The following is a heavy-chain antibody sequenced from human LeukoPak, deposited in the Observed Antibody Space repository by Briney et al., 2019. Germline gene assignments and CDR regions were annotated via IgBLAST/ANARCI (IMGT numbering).Heavy chain of an antibody. CDR3: ARHLSDRMPGIDY. CDR1: GGFINSSSYY. D-gene: IGHD2-2*01. CDR2: LYYSGST. Sequence: SETLSLTCTVSGGFINSSSYYWGWIRQPPGKGLEWIGSLYYSGSTYYNPPFKSRVTISVDTSKNQFSLKLSSVTAADTAMYYCARHLSDRMPGIDYWGQGTLVAVSS. J-gene: IGHJ4*02. V-gene: IGHV4-39*01.